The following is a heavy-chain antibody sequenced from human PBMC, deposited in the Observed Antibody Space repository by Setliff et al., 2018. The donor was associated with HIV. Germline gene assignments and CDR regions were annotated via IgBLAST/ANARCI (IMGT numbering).Heavy chain of an antibody. V-gene: IGHV1-69*13. D-gene: IGHD1-26*01. CDR3: AAEGATDWVSDAFDI. CDR1: GGTFSTYG. Sequence: ASVKVSCKATGGTFSTYGFNWVRQAPGQGLEWMGGIIPILGAPIYAQKFQGRVTVSADESGSTGYMELSSLRSEDTAVYYCAAEGATDWVSDAFDIWGQGTMVTVSS. CDR2: IIPILGAP. J-gene: IGHJ3*02.